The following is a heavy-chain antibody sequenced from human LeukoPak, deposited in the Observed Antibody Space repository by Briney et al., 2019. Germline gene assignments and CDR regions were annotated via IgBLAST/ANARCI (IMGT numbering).Heavy chain of an antibody. CDR2: ISGTGGTI. V-gene: IGHV3-23*01. J-gene: IGHJ4*02. D-gene: IGHD7-27*01. Sequence: PGGSLRLSCAASGFTFSSYAMSWVRQAPGKGLEWVSAISGTGGTIYYADSVKGRFTISRDNAKNSLYLQMNSLRAEDTAVYYCARLALTGDLDYWGQGTLVTVSS. CDR3: ARLALTGDLDY. CDR1: GFTFSSYA.